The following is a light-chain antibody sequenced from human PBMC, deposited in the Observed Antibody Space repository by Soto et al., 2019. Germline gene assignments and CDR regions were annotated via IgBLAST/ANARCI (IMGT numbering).Light chain of an antibody. CDR2: NNH. CDR3: AAWDDSLDGYA. CDR1: RSNIGSNN. Sequence: QSVLTQPPSASGIPGQRVTISCSGSRSNIGSNNVNWYQQLPGTAPRLLTFNNHLRPSGVPDRFSGSKSGTSASLAISGLQSEDEGDYYCAAWDDSLDGYAFGPGTKLTVL. V-gene: IGLV1-44*01. J-gene: IGLJ1*01.